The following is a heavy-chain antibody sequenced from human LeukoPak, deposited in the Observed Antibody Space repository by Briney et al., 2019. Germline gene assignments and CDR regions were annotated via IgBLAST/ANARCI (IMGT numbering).Heavy chain of an antibody. CDR1: GFTFSDYY. CDR2: ITDNGRKI. J-gene: IGHJ4*02. V-gene: IGHV3-11*04. Sequence: PGGSLRLSCAASGFTFSDYYMGWIRQAPGKGLEWASYITDNGRKIYYADSVKGRFTLSRDNAKYSLYLQINRLRDEDTAVYYCARVGFPLSSSYDYWGQGTLVTVSS. CDR3: ARVGFPLSSSYDY. D-gene: IGHD6-13*01.